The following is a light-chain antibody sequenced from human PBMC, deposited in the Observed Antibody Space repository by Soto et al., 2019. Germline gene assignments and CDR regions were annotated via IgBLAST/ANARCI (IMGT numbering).Light chain of an antibody. V-gene: IGLV2-14*01. CDR1: SSDVGKYSY. CDR3: SSFTTSSTWV. CDR2: EVS. J-gene: IGLJ3*02. Sequence: QSALTQPASVSGSPGQSIAISCTGTSSDVGKYSYVSWFQHYPGNDPKLMIYEVSNRPSGVSNRFSGSESGNTASLTISGLQGEDEADYYCSSFTTSSTWVFGGGTKLTVL.